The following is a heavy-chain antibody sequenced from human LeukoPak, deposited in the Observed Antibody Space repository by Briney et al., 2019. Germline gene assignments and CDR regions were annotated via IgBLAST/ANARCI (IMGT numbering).Heavy chain of an antibody. V-gene: IGHV3-7*01. D-gene: IGHD3-3*01. CDR3: ARDSGWGGYYMPLGPDY. J-gene: IGHJ4*02. Sequence: PGGSLRLSCAVSGFTFSNYWMSWARQSPGKGLEWVANIYLDGSRAYYVDSVKGRFTISRDNAKNSLFLQMNSLRAEDTAVYYCARDSGWGGYYMPLGPDYWGQGALVTVSS. CDR1: GFTFSNYW. CDR2: IYLDGSRA.